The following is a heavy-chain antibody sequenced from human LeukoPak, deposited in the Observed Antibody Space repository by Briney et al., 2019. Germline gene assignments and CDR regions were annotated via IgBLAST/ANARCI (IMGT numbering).Heavy chain of an antibody. Sequence: GGSLRLSCAASGFTLSSYAMSWVRQAPGKGLEWVSAISGSGGSTYYADSVKGRFTISRDNSKNTLYLQMNSQRAEDTAVYYCELELEWEPDAFDIWGQGTMVTVSS. D-gene: IGHD1-26*01. J-gene: IGHJ3*02. CDR1: GFTLSSYA. CDR2: ISGSGGST. V-gene: IGHV3-23*01. CDR3: ELELEWEPDAFDI.